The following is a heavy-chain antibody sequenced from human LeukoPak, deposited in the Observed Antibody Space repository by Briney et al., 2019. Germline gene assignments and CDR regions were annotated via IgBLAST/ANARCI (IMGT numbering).Heavy chain of an antibody. CDR2: IYYSGST. CDR1: GGSISSGGYY. CDR3: ARGAGYYDFWSGYYKGYFDY. J-gene: IGHJ4*02. Sequence: SETLSLTCTVSGGSISSGGYYWSWIRQHPGKGLEWIGYIYYSGSTYYNPSLKSRVTISVDTSKNQFSLKLSSVTAADTAVYYCARGAGYYDFWSGYYKGYFDYWGQGTLVTVSS. V-gene: IGHV4-61*08. D-gene: IGHD3-3*01.